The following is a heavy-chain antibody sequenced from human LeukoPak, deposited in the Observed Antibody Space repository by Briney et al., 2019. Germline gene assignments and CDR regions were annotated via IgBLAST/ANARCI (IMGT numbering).Heavy chain of an antibody. CDR1: GFIFSNYA. D-gene: IGHD1-26*01. CDR2: ISNSGDAT. CDR3: AKGGKWGVTPFDY. Sequence: GGSLRLSCAGSGFIFSNYAMSWVRQAPGQGLEWVSTISNSGDATFYADAVKGRFTISRDNSKNTLYLQVNSLRAEDTAVYYCAKGGKWGVTPFDYWGQGTLVTVSS. J-gene: IGHJ4*02. V-gene: IGHV3-23*01.